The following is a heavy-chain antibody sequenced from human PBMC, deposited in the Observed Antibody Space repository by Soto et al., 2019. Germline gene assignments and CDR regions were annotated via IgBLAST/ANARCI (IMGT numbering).Heavy chain of an antibody. CDR1: GFTFSSYA. V-gene: IGHV3-23*01. Sequence: VGSLRLSCADSGFTFSSYAMSWVRQAPGKGLEWVSAISGSGGSTYYADSVKGRFTISSDNSKNTLSLQMNSLRAEDTAVYYCATWVGWGSRSRNDYWGQGTLVSVSS. CDR2: ISGSGGST. J-gene: IGHJ4*02. D-gene: IGHD3-10*01. CDR3: ATWVGWGSRSRNDY.